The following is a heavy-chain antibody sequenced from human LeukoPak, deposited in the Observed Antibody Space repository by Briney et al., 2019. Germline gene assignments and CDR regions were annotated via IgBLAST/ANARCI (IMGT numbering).Heavy chain of an antibody. CDR2: VSAGGGTT. Sequence: TGGSLRLSCAASGFDFFTYDMHWVRQAPGKGLQWVAYVSAGGGTTFYTDSVKGRFTISRDNAKNSLYLQMNSLRVEDTGVYYCARDRDYDGMDVWGQGTTVTVSS. V-gene: IGHV3-48*03. CDR3: ARDRDYDGMDV. J-gene: IGHJ6*02. CDR1: GFDFFTYD.